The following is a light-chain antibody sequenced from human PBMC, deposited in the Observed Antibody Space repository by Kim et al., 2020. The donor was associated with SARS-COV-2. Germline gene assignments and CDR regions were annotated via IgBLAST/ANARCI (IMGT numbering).Light chain of an antibody. V-gene: IGLV3-9*01. J-gene: IGLJ2*01. Sequence: SYELTQPLSVSVALGQTARITCGTKNIGSQNVHWYQQRPGQAAVLVIYRNIKRSSGIPERFSGSNSGDTATLTISRAQAGDEANYYCQLWDSSPDVVFGG. CDR2: RNI. CDR1: NIGSQN. CDR3: QLWDSSPDVV.